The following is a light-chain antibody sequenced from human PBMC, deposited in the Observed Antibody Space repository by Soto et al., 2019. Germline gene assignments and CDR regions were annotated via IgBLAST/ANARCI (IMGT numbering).Light chain of an antibody. V-gene: IGKV3-20*01. CDR3: QQYGNSCPIT. CDR1: QSVSSSY. J-gene: IGKJ5*01. Sequence: EIVLTQSPGTLSLSPGERATLSCRASQSVSSSYLAWYQQKPGQAPRLLIYGASSMATGIRDRFSGSGSGTDFSITISRLEPEDFAVYYCQQYGNSCPITFGHGTRLEIK. CDR2: GAS.